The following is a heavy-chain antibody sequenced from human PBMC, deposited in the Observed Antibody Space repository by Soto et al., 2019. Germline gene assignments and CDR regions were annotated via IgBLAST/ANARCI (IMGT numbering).Heavy chain of an antibody. Sequence: EVQLVDSGGGLVEPGGSLRLSCAASGFNFFTYTMDWVRQAPGKGLEWVSSISGDGNYKYYARSVRGRFTISRDNAKNSLYLHMNSLYAEDTAVYYCARIECSGFPPSRRQGYLDYWGQGTLVTVSS. CDR2: ISGDGNYK. V-gene: IGHV3-21*01. J-gene: IGHJ4*02. CDR3: ARIECSGFPPSRRQGYLDY. D-gene: IGHD2-15*01. CDR1: GFNFFTYT.